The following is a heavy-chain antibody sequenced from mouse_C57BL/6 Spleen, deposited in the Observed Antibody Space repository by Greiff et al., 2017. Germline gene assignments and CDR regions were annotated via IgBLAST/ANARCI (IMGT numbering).Heavy chain of an antibody. CDR3: ARDGGYHYSSMDY. CDR2: INYDGSST. CDR1: GFTFSDYY. V-gene: IGHV5-16*01. Sequence: EVQVVESEGGLVQPGSSMKLSCTASGFTFSDYYMAWVRQVPEKGLEWVANINYDGSSTYYLDSLKSRFIISRDNAKNILYLQMSRLKSEDTATYYCARDGGYHYSSMDYWGQGTSVTVSS. J-gene: IGHJ4*01. D-gene: IGHD2-2*01.